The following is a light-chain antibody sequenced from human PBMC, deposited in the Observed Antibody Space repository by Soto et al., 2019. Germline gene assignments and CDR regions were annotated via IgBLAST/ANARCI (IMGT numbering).Light chain of an antibody. J-gene: IGLJ1*01. Sequence: SYELTQPPPGSVGPGQKARGTPGGKNIGSKSVHWYQQKPGQAPVLVVYDDSDRPSGIPERFSGSNSGNTATLTISRVEAGDEADYYCQVWDSSSDHPVFGTGTKVTVL. CDR2: DDS. CDR1: NIGSKS. V-gene: IGLV3-21*02. CDR3: QVWDSSSDHPV.